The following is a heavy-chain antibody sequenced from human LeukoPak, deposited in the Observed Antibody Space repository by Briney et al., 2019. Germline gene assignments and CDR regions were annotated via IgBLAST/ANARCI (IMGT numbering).Heavy chain of an antibody. CDR1: GGSISIGSYY. Sequence: SQTLSLTCTVSGGSISIGSYYWSWIRQPAGKGLEWIVRIYTSGSTNYNPSLKSRVTISVDTSKNQFSLKLSSVTAADTAVYYCARGNSSGWYYFDYWGQGTLVSVSS. J-gene: IGHJ4*02. D-gene: IGHD6-19*01. CDR3: ARGNSSGWYYFDY. CDR2: IYTSGST. V-gene: IGHV4-61*02.